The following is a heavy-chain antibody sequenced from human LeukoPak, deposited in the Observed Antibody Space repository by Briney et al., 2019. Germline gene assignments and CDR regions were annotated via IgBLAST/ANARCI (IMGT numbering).Heavy chain of an antibody. CDR3: ATVGNMVRGVIDTDRNWFDP. CDR1: GYTLTELS. CDR2: FDPEDGET. Sequence: ASVKVSRKVSGYTLTELSMHWVRQAPGKGLEWMGGFDPEDGETIYAQKFQGRVTMTEDTSTDTAYMELSSLRSEDTAVYYCATVGNMVRGVIDTDRNWFDPWGQGTLVTVSS. V-gene: IGHV1-24*01. D-gene: IGHD3-10*01. J-gene: IGHJ5*02.